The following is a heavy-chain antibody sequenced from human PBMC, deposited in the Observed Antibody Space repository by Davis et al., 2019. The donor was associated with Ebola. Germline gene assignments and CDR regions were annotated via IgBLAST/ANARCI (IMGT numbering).Heavy chain of an antibody. D-gene: IGHD3-3*01. Sequence: GESLKISCAASGFTFSSYGMHWVRQAPGKGLEWVAVIWYDGSNKYYADSVKGRLTISRDNSKNTLYLQMNSLRAEDTAVYYCAKGSVTIFGVAPDYYGMDVWGKGTTVTVSS. V-gene: IGHV3-30*02. J-gene: IGHJ6*04. CDR2: IWYDGSNK. CDR3: AKGSVTIFGVAPDYYGMDV. CDR1: GFTFSSYG.